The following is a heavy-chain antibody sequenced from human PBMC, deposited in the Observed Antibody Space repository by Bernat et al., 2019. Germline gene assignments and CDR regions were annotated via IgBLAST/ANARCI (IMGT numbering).Heavy chain of an antibody. Sequence: QVQLVESGGGLVKPGGSLRISCAASGFTFSDYYMSWIRQAPGKVLEWVSYISSSSSYTNYADSVKGRFTISRDNAKNSLYLHMNSLRAEDTAVYYCAMGYCSGGSCYHDAFDIWGQGTMVTVSS. CDR1: GFTFSDYY. CDR2: ISSSSSYT. D-gene: IGHD2-15*01. CDR3: AMGYCSGGSCYHDAFDI. V-gene: IGHV3-11*06. J-gene: IGHJ3*02.